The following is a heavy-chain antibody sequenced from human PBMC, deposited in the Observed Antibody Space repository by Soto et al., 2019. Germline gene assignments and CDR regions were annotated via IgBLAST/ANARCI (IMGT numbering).Heavy chain of an antibody. V-gene: IGHV1-18*01. Sequence: CASVKVSCKASGSTFTIYGISGVRQSPLQWLDGMGCISAYNGNTNYAQKLQGRVTMTTDTSTSTAYMELRSLRSDDTAVYYCARDNGGDGYNRYYYYYGMDVWGQGTTVTVSS. CDR1: GSTFTIYG. D-gene: IGHD7-27*01. J-gene: IGHJ6*02. CDR2: ISAYNGNT. CDR3: ARDNGGDGYNRYYYYYGMDV.